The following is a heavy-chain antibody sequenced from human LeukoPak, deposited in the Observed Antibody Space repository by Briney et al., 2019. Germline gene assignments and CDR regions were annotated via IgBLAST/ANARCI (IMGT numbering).Heavy chain of an antibody. J-gene: IGHJ4*02. CDR1: GFTFRTFA. Sequence: GGSLRLSCAASGFTFRTFAMSWVRQAPGKGLECVSVISAGGGNTYYADSVKGRFTISRDNSKSTLYLQMTSLRAEDTAVYYCAKDRSSSFSGFLEYWGQGTLVTVSS. CDR2: ISAGGGNT. D-gene: IGHD6-6*01. V-gene: IGHV3-23*01. CDR3: AKDRSSSFSGFLEY.